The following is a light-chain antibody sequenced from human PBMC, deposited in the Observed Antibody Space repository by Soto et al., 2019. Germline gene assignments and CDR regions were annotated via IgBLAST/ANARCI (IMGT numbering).Light chain of an antibody. CDR3: SSYAGYNTVM. CDR2: EIS. Sequence: QSALTQPPSASGSPGQSVTISCTGTSSDIGSYSFVSWYQHHPGKAPKLIIYEISKRPSGVPDRFSASKSGNTASLTVSGLQAEDEADYYCSSYAGYNTVMFGGGTKLTVL. V-gene: IGLV2-8*01. J-gene: IGLJ3*02. CDR1: SSDIGSYSF.